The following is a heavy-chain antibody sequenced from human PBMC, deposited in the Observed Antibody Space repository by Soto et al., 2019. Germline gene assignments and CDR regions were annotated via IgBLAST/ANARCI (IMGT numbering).Heavy chain of an antibody. D-gene: IGHD5-12*01. CDR3: ARDRIHSGYDQ. CDR2: INAGNGNT. CDR1: GYTFTTYA. J-gene: IGHJ4*02. V-gene: IGHV1-3*01. Sequence: QGQLVQSGAEVKKPGASVKVSCKASGYTFTTYAMHWVRQAPGQSLEWMGWINAGNGNTKYSQKFQGRVTITRDTSASTAYMELSSLRSEDTAVYYCARDRIHSGYDQWGQGTLVTVSS.